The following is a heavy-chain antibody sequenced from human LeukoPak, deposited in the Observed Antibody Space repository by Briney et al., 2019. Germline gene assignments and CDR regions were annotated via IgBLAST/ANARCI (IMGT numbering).Heavy chain of an antibody. CDR2: IGIDSGDT. CDR1: GFTFSDYS. J-gene: IGHJ4*02. V-gene: IGHV3-21*05. D-gene: IGHD5-24*01. Sequence: GGSLRLSCAASGFTFSDYSMNWVRQAPGKGLEWISYIGIDSGDTNYADSVKGRFTISGDKAKNSLYLQMNSLRVEDAAVYYCARDYKYAFDNWGQGTLVTVSS. CDR3: ARDYKYAFDN.